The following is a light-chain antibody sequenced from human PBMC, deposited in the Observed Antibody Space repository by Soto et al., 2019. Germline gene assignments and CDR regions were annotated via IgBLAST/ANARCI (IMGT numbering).Light chain of an antibody. J-gene: IGKJ2*01. CDR3: QQFHSYPYT. V-gene: IGKV1-9*01. CDR1: QGIASY. Sequence: DIQLTQSPSFLSASVRDRVTITCRASQGIASYLAWYQQNPGKAPKLLIYAASTLQSWVPSRFSGSGSGTEFTLTISSLQPEDFATYHCQQFHSYPYTFGQGTKLEIK. CDR2: AAS.